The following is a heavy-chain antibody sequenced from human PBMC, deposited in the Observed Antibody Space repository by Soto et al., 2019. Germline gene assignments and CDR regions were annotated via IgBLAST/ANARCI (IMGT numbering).Heavy chain of an antibody. V-gene: IGHV3-23*01. CDR1: GFTFSSYG. Sequence: EVQLLESGGGLVQPGGSLRLSCAASGFTFSSYGMSWVRQAPGKGLEWVSDISGYGGNTYYADSVKGRFTISGDNSKNTVYLQMNSLRVEDTAVYYCARGVPPRPKGRFDSWGQGTLVTVSS. CDR3: ARGVPPRPKGRFDS. D-gene: IGHD6-6*01. J-gene: IGHJ4*02. CDR2: ISGYGGNT.